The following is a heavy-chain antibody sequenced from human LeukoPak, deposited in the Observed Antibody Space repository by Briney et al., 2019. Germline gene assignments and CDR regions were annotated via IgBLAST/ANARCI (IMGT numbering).Heavy chain of an antibody. CDR3: AKDGWLESGRTPFYFDS. J-gene: IGHJ4*02. Sequence: GGSLRLSCAASEFSVGSNYMTWVRQAPGKGLQWLSYISGSSRTIYYADSVKGRFAISRDNARNSLYLQMNSLRVEDTAVYYCAKDGWLESGRTPFYFDSWGQGTLVTVSS. D-gene: IGHD3-10*01. CDR1: EFSVGSNY. V-gene: IGHV3-48*01. CDR2: ISGSSRTI.